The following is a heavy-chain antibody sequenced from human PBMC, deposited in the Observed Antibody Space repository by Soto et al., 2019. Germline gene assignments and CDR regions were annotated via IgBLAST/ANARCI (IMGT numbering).Heavy chain of an antibody. J-gene: IGHJ4*02. V-gene: IGHV3-23*01. CDR2: ISASGDST. Sequence: VHLLESGGGLVQPGGSLELSCATSGVGFSNYGMSWVRQAPGKGLEWVSGISASGDSTYYADPVKGRFTISGDNSKSTLYLQMNSLRAEDTAIYYCATDPRGPDYWGQGTQVTVS. CDR3: ATDPRGPDY. CDR1: GVGFSNYG.